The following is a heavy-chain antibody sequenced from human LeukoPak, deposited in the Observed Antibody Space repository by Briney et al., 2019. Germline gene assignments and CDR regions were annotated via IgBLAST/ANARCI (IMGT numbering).Heavy chain of an antibody. D-gene: IGHD6-13*01. V-gene: IGHV3-23*01. CDR3: AKDRGSSSSSYYPTNYYYYGMDV. CDR1: GFSFRSYA. J-gene: IGHJ6*02. CDR2: ICDGGGST. Sequence: HPGGSLRLSCAVSGFSFRSYAMSWVRQAPGKGLEWVSGICDGGGSTYYADSVKGRFTISRDNSKNTLYLQMNSLRAEDTAVYYCAKDRGSSSSSYYPTNYYYYGMDVWGQGTTVTVSS.